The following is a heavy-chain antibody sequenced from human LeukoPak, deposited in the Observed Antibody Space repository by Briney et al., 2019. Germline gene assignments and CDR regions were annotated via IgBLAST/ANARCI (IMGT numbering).Heavy chain of an antibody. CDR1: GFTFDDYG. V-gene: IGHV3-43D*03. CDR3: ARGVQLWSYYFDY. D-gene: IGHD5-18*01. Sequence: PGGSLRLSCAASGFTFDDYGMHWVRRAPGKGLEWVSVISWDSGSTYYADSVKGRFTISRDNSKNSLYLQMNSLRAEDTALYYCARGVQLWSYYFDYWGQGTLVTVSS. CDR2: ISWDSGST. J-gene: IGHJ4*02.